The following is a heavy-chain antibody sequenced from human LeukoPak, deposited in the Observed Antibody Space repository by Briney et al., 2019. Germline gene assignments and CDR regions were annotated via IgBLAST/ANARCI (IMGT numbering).Heavy chain of an antibody. V-gene: IGHV3-33*06. CDR2: IWYDGSNK. CDR3: AKALRASSYDY. Sequence: PGRSLRLSCAASGFTFSSYGMHWVRQAPGKGLEWVAVIWYDGSNKYYADSVKGRFTISRDNSKNTLYLQMNSLRAEDTAVYYCAKALRASSYDYWGQGTLVTVSS. D-gene: IGHD2-2*01. J-gene: IGHJ4*02. CDR1: GFTFSSYG.